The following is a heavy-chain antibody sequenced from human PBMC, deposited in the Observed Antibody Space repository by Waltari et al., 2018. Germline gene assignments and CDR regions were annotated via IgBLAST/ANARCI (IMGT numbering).Heavy chain of an antibody. CDR2: INHSGST. J-gene: IGHJ6*02. V-gene: IGHV4-34*01. Sequence: QVQLQQWGAGLLKPSETLSLTCAVYGGSFSGYYWSWIRQPPGKGLEWIGEINHSGSTNYNPSLKSRVTISVDTSKNQFSLKLSSVTAADTAVYYCARWPLGGQQRFLGMDVWGQGTTVTVSS. D-gene: IGHD6-25*01. CDR1: GGSFSGYY. CDR3: ARWPLGGQQRFLGMDV.